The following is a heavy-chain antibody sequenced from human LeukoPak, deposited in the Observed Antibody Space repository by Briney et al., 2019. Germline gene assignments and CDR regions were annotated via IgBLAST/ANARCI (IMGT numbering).Heavy chain of an antibody. Sequence: ASVKVSCKASGYTFTNYFMHWVRQAPGQGLEWMGIINPGSGSTTYAQTFQGRVTMTRDTSTSTVYMELSSLRPEDTAVYYCARERGSCDFWGQGTLVTVSS. CDR2: INPGSGST. D-gene: IGHD2-2*01. J-gene: IGHJ4*02. V-gene: IGHV1-46*01. CDR3: ARERGSCDF. CDR1: GYTFTNYF.